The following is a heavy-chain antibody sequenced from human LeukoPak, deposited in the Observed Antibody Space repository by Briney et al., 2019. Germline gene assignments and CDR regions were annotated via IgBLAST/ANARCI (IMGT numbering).Heavy chain of an antibody. J-gene: IGHJ4*02. CDR2: IIPIFGTA. CDR3: ARAGYTSGWYTDY. D-gene: IGHD6-19*01. V-gene: IGHV1-69*05. Sequence: SVKVSCKASGGTFSSYAISWVRQAPGQGLEWMGGIIPIFGTANYAQKFQGRVTITTAESTRTAYMELSSLISEDTAVYYCARAGYTSGWYTDYWGQGTLVTVSS. CDR1: GGTFSSYA.